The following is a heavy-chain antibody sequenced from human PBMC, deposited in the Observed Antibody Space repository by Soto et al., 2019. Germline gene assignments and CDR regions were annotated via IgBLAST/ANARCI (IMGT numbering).Heavy chain of an antibody. CDR1: GFTFSSYG. J-gene: IGHJ4*02. Sequence: QVQLVQSGGGVVQPGRSLRLSCAASGFTFSSYGMHWVRQAPGRGLEWVAVIWYDGSEKYYADSVKGRFTISRDNSKNTLYLQMNSLRVEETAVYYCARWGPTTPVDHWGQGTLVIVSS. V-gene: IGHV3-33*01. CDR3: ARWGPTTPVDH. D-gene: IGHD3-16*01. CDR2: IWYDGSEK.